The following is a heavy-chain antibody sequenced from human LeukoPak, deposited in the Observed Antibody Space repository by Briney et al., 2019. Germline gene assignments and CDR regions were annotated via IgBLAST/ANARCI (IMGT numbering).Heavy chain of an antibody. CDR3: ASPDDSIGYYWFDS. D-gene: IGHD3-22*01. CDR1: GGTFSSYA. CDR2: IIPIFGTA. J-gene: IGHJ5*01. V-gene: IGHV1-69*13. Sequence: SVKVSCKASGGTFSSYAISRVRQTPGQGLGWMGGIIPIFGTADFAQKFQGRVTITADESTGTAYMELSSLRSEDTAVYYCASPDDSIGYYWFDSWGQGTLVTVSS.